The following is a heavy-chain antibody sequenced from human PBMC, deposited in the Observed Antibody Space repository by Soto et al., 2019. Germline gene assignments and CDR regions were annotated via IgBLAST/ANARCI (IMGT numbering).Heavy chain of an antibody. CDR1: GFSLSTSGVG. CDR3: AHSPMIVRDNWFDP. CDR2: IYWDDDK. D-gene: IGHD3-22*01. Sequence: QITLKESGLTLVKPTQTLTLTCTFSGFSLSTSGVGVGWIRQPPGKALEWLALIYWDDDKRYSPSLKSRLTITKDTSKNQVVLTMTNMDPVDTATYYCAHSPMIVRDNWFDPWGQGTLVTVSS. J-gene: IGHJ5*02. V-gene: IGHV2-5*02.